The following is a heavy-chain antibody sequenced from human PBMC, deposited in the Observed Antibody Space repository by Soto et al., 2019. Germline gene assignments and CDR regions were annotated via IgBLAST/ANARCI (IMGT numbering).Heavy chain of an antibody. CDR3: ASLGYTSGHSRPRH. V-gene: IGHV3-48*03. D-gene: IGHD5-18*01. Sequence: EEQLMESGGDFVQPGGSLRLSCAASGFTFSNYEINWVRQAPGKGLEWISYISSGASIIHYADSVKGRFTISRDNAKNSVYLQMDNLRAEDTAVYYCASLGYTSGHSRPRHWGQGALVTVSS. J-gene: IGHJ4*02. CDR1: GFTFSNYE. CDR2: ISSGASII.